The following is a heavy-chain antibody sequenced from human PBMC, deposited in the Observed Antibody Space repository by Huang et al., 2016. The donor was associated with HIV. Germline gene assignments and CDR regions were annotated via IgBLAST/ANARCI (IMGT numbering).Heavy chain of an antibody. J-gene: IGHJ4*02. Sequence: QVQLQESGPGLVKPSETLPLTCTVSGGSIRSYYWSWIRQPPGKGLEWIGSISYSGRTNYNPSLKSRVSISVDTSKKQFSLKLYSVTAADTAVYYCARWDQAPPFNSGWYAADYWGQGTLVTVSS. D-gene: IGHD6-19*01. CDR2: ISYSGRT. CDR3: ARWDQAPPFNSGWYAADY. CDR1: GGSIRSYY. V-gene: IGHV4-59*01.